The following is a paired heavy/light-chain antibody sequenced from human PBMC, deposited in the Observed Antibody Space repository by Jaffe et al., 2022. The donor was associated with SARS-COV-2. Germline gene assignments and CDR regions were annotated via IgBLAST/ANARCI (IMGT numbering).Light chain of an antibody. J-gene: IGKJ2*01. Sequence: DIVMTQSPDSLAVSLGERATINCKSSQSVLYRSNNKNYLSWYQQKPGQPPKLLIYWASTRESGVPDRFSGSGSGTDFTLTISSLQAEDVAVYYCQQYYSTPYTFGQGTKLEIK. CDR2: WAS. V-gene: IGKV4-1*01. CDR1: QSVLYRSNNKNY. CDR3: QQYYSTPYT.
Heavy chain of an antibody. D-gene: IGHD3-10*01. CDR2: MDYSGNT. Sequence: QVQLQESGPGLVKPSQTLSLTCTVSGGYISSGGYYWNWIRQHPEKGLEWIGYMDYSGNTNYNTSLRSRVTISVDTSKNQFSLRLSSVTAADTAVYYCARDNDASGIGSFDNWGQGTLVTVSS. V-gene: IGHV4-31*03. CDR1: GGYISSGGYY. J-gene: IGHJ4*02. CDR3: ARDNDASGIGSFDN.